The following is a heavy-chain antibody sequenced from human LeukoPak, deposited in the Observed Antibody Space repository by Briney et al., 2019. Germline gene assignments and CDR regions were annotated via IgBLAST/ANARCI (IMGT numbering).Heavy chain of an antibody. J-gene: IGHJ5*02. D-gene: IGHD3-22*01. Sequence: PGGSLRLSCAASGLTVSTNFMSWVRQAPGKGLEWVSAISGSGGSTYYADSVKGRFTISRDNSKNTLYLQMNSLRAEDTAAYYCAKDPHYDSSGYSFDPWGQGTLVTVSS. CDR3: AKDPHYDSSGYSFDP. CDR1: GLTVSTNF. CDR2: ISGSGGST. V-gene: IGHV3-23*01.